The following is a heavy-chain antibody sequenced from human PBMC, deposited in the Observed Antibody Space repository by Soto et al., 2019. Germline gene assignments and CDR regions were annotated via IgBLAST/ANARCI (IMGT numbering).Heavy chain of an antibody. CDR3: ARDPKTDVLTGSYINGEAFNS. V-gene: IGHV3-33*01. CDR1: GFTVSSYG. Sequence: QVQLVESGGGVVQPGRSLRLSCAASGFTVSSYGMHWVRQAPGKGQEWVAGIWDDGSNKYYADSLKGRFTIYGDNTRNKLSLQMHGLGPEDTAVYCCARDPKTDVLTGSYINGEAFNSWGQGPMVTVSS. CDR2: IWDDGSNK. J-gene: IGHJ3*02. D-gene: IGHD3-9*01.